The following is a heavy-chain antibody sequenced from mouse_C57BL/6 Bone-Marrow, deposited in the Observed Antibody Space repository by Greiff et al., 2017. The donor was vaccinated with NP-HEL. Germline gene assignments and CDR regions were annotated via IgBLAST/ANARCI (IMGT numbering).Heavy chain of an antibody. Sequence: EVQRVESGGGLVKPGGSLKLSCAASGFTFSDYGMHWVRQAPEKGLEWVAYIRSGSSTIYYADTVEGRFTISRDKAKNTQFLQMTSLRSEDTAMYYCARLSWFAYWGQGTLVTVSA. J-gene: IGHJ3*01. CDR3: ARLSWFAY. CDR2: IRSGSSTI. V-gene: IGHV5-17*01. CDR1: GFTFSDYG.